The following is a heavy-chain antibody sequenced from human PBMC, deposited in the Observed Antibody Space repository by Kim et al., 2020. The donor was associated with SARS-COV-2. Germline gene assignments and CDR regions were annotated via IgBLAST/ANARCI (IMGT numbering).Heavy chain of an antibody. D-gene: IGHD2-2*01. CDR3: ARVPRYAFDY. V-gene: IGHV1-18*04. Sequence: ASVKVSCKASGYTFTSSGISWVRRAPGQGLEWMGWISAYNANTNYAQKLQGRVTMTTDTSTSTAYMELRSLRSDDTAVYYCARVPRYAFDYWGQGTLVTVSS. J-gene: IGHJ4*02. CDR2: ISAYNANT. CDR1: GYTFTSSG.